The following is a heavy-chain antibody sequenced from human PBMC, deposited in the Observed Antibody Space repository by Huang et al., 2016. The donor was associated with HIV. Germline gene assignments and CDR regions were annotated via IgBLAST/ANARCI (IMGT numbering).Heavy chain of an antibody. CDR1: GGSFSGYY. CDR2: INHSEST. CDR3: ARGQGGYYYYYMDV. Sequence: QVQLQQWGAGLLRPSETMSLTCAVYGGSFSGYYGTWIRQPPGEGLEWIGEINHSESTNYNPSLNSRVTISVDTSRNQFSLTLTSVTAADTAVYYCARGQGGYYYYYMDVWGKGTTVTVSS. V-gene: IGHV4-34*01. J-gene: IGHJ6*03.